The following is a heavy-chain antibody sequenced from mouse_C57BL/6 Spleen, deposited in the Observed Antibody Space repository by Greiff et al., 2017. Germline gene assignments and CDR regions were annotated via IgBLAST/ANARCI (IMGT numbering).Heavy chain of an antibody. Sequence: QVHVKQPGAELVRPGSSVKLSCKASGYTFTSYWMHWVKQRPIQGLEWIGNIDPSDSETHYNQKFKDKATLTVDKSSSTAYMQLSSLTSEDSAVYYCARDRGDSWYFDVWGTGTTVTVSS. D-gene: IGHD3-3*01. CDR1: GYTFTSYW. CDR3: ARDRGDSWYFDV. J-gene: IGHJ1*03. CDR2: IDPSDSET. V-gene: IGHV1-52*01.